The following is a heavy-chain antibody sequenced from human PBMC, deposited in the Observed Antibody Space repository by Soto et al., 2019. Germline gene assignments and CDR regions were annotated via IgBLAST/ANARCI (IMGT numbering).Heavy chain of an antibody. CDR3: ARVDYDSSGYTYYFDY. J-gene: IGHJ4*02. CDR1: GGSISSGGYS. D-gene: IGHD3-22*01. Sequence: SETLSLTCAVSGGSISSGGYSWSWIRQTPGKGLEWIGYIYHSGSIYYNPSLKSRVTISVDTSKNQFSLKLSSVTAADTAVYYCARVDYDSSGYTYYFDYWGQGTLVTVSS. V-gene: IGHV4-30-2*01. CDR2: IYHSGSI.